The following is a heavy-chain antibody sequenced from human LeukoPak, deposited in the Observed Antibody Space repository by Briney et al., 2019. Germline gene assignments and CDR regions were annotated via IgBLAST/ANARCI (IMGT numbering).Heavy chain of an antibody. Sequence: SETLSLTCTVSGGSISSYYWSWIRQPPGKGLEWIGYIYYSGSTNYNPSLKSRVTISVDTSKNQFSLKLGSVTAADTAVYYCARALNPGDSSRIFDYWGQGTLVTVSS. D-gene: IGHD4-17*01. CDR2: IYYSGST. CDR1: GGSISSYY. J-gene: IGHJ4*02. V-gene: IGHV4-59*01. CDR3: ARALNPGDSSRIFDY.